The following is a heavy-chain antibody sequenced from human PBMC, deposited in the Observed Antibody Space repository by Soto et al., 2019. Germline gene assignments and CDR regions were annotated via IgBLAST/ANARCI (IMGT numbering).Heavy chain of an antibody. CDR3: ARALSITMVRGEGVDV. D-gene: IGHD3-10*01. V-gene: IGHV5-51*01. CDR2: IYPDDSNT. Sequence: GESLKISCKGSGYNFNIYWIGWVRQMPGKGLEWMGIIYPDDSNTKYSPSFQGQVTVSVDKSINTAYLQWSSLKVSDTAVYYCARALSITMVRGEGVDVWGQGTTVTVS. J-gene: IGHJ6*02. CDR1: GYNFNIYW.